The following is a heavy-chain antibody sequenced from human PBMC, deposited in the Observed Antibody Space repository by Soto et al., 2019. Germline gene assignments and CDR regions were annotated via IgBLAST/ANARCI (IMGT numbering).Heavy chain of an antibody. Sequence: TLSLTCTVSGGSISSGDYYWSWIRQPPGKGLEWIGYIYYSGSTYYNPSLKSRVTISVDTSKNQFSLKLSSVTAADTAVYYCARGYGDYGAFDIWGQGTMVTVSS. CDR2: IYYSGST. CDR3: ARGYGDYGAFDI. V-gene: IGHV4-30-4*01. J-gene: IGHJ3*02. CDR1: GGSISSGDYY. D-gene: IGHD4-17*01.